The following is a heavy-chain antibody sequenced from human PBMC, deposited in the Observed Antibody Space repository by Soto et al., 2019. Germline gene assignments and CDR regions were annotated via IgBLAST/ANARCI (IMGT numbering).Heavy chain of an antibody. D-gene: IGHD6-19*01. CDR3: ARVHVMVVAGSTFDY. Sequence: ASETLSLTCTVSGDSISSGSYWGWIRQPPGEGPEWIASIYHGGTTFYNPSLKSRVSISVDSSKNQFSLSLTSVTAADTATYYCARVHVMVVAGSTFDYWGPGTLVTVSS. J-gene: IGHJ4*03. CDR1: GDSISSGSY. V-gene: IGHV4-38-2*02. CDR2: IYHGGTT.